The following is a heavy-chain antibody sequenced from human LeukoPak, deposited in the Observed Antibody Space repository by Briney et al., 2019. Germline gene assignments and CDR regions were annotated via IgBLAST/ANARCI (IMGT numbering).Heavy chain of an antibody. V-gene: IGHV3-53*01. CDR3: ARRGSNREDCSSTDCYGYGMDV. D-gene: IGHD2-2*01. CDR2: ISGGGTT. Sequence: GGSLLLSCAVSGFIVSSNYMSWVRQAPGKGLESVSVISGGGTTYYADSVKGRFTMSRDNSKNTLYLHMNSLRADDTAVYFCARRGSNREDCSSTDCYGYGMDVWGQGTTVTVSS. CDR1: GFIVSSNY. J-gene: IGHJ6*02.